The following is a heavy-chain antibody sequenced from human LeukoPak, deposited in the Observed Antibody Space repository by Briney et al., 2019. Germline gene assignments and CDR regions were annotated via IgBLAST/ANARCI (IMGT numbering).Heavy chain of an antibody. V-gene: IGHV3-30-3*01. CDR3: ARGPGVVVINYFDY. D-gene: IGHD3-22*01. CDR1: GFTFSSYW. J-gene: IGHJ4*02. CDR2: ISYDGSNK. Sequence: EGSLRLSCAASGFTFSSYWMSWVRQAPGKGLEWVAVISYDGSNKYYADSVKGRFTISRDNSKNTLYLQMNSLRAEDTAVYYCARGPGVVVINYFDYWGQGTLVTVSS.